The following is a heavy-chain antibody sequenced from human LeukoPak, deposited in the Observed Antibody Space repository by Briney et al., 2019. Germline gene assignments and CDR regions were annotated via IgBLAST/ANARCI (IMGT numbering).Heavy chain of an antibody. CDR2: ISGQNGKT. CDR3: ARDFRYDFRSGATNYFDA. J-gene: IGHJ5*02. V-gene: IGHV1-18*01. Sequence: ASVKVSCKASGYTFGDYGITWVRQAPGQGLEWMGRISGQNGKTKYSQKFQGRVTLTTDTSTSEVYMDLRSLRFDDTAVSYCARDFRYDFRSGATNYFDAWGQGTLVTVSS. CDR1: GYTFGDYG. D-gene: IGHD3-3*01.